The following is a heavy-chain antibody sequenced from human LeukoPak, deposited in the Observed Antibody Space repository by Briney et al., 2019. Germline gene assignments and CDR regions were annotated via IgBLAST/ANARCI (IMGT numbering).Heavy chain of an antibody. D-gene: IGHD2-2*01. CDR2: IYHSGST. J-gene: IGHJ5*02. CDR1: GGSISSSNW. Sequence: SETLSLTCAVSGGSISSSNWWSWVRQPPGKGLEWIGEIYHSGSTNYNPSLKSRVTISVDKSKNQFSLKLSSVTAADTAVYYCARVRCSSTSCWFDPWGQGTLVTVSS. V-gene: IGHV4-4*02. CDR3: ARVRCSSTSCWFDP.